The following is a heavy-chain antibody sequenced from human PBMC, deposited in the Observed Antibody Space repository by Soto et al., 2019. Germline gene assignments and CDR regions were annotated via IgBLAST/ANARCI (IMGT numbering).Heavy chain of an antibody. J-gene: IGHJ6*02. CDR3: ARDGKWADGYYGMDV. D-gene: IGHD2-15*01. CDR2: ISAYNGNT. Sequence: ASVKVSCKASGYTFTSYGISWVRQAPGQGLEWMGWISAYNGNTNYAQKLQGRVTMTTDTSTSTAYMELMSLRSDDTAVYYCARDGKWADGYYGMDVWGQGTTVTVSS. V-gene: IGHV1-18*01. CDR1: GYTFTSYG.